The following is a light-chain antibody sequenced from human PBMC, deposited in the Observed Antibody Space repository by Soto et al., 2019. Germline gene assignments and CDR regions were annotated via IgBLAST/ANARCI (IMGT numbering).Light chain of an antibody. CDR2: DVN. CDR3: FSYAGENSFYV. J-gene: IGLJ1*01. Sequence: QPVLTQPRSVSGSPGESVTITCTGTSRDVGGYNSVSWYQQRPDKAPKLMIYDVNKWPSGVPDRFSGSKSGNTASLTISGLQDDDEADYYYFSYAGENSFYVFGSGTKLTVL. V-gene: IGLV2-11*01. CDR1: SRDVGGYNS.